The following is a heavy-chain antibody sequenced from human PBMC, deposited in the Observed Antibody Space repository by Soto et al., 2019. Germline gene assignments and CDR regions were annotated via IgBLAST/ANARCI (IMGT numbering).Heavy chain of an antibody. CDR1: GDSVSSGY. D-gene: IGHD4-17*01. CDR3: ARAMSTVTTIDY. Sequence: SETLSLTCNVSGDSVSSGYWSWIRQPPGKGLEWIGFLYLGGSFNYNPSLASRVTISVETSKNQFSMRMTSVTAADTAVYYCARAMSTVTTIDYWGQGTLVTFSS. CDR2: LYLGGSF. J-gene: IGHJ4*02. V-gene: IGHV4-59*02.